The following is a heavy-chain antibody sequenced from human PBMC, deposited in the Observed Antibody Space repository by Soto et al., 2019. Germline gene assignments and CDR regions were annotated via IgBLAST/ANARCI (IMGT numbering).Heavy chain of an antibody. V-gene: IGHV3-48*01. Sequence: RLSCAASRFTFSSYSMNWVRQAPGKGLEWVSYISSSSSTIYYADSVKGRFTISRDNAKNSLYLQMNSLRAEDTAVYYCARYGDYGLIDYWGQGTLVTLSS. J-gene: IGHJ4*02. CDR2: ISSSSSTI. CDR3: ARYGDYGLIDY. CDR1: RFTFSSYS. D-gene: IGHD4-17*01.